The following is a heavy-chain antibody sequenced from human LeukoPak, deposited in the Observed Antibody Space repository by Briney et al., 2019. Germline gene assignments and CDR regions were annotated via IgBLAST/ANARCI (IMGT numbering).Heavy chain of an antibody. CDR2: IYYSGST. J-gene: IGHJ3*02. D-gene: IGHD3-10*01. Sequence: SETLSLTCTVSGGSISSYYWSWIRQPPGKGLEWIGYIYYSGSTNYNPSLKSRVTISVDTSKNQFSLKLSSVTAADTAVYYCARRLPSGGSGPPMLKGDAFDIWGQGTMVTVSS. V-gene: IGHV4-59*08. CDR1: GGSISSYY. CDR3: ARRLPSGGSGPPMLKGDAFDI.